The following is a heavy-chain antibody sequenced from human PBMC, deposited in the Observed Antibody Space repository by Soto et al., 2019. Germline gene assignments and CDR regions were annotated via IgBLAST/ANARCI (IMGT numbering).Heavy chain of an antibody. V-gene: IGHV3-49*03. CDR3: TRDPEYSGYDSAGPNFDY. CDR2: IRSKAYGGTT. Sequence: GGSLRLSCTASGFTFGDYAMSWFRQAPGKGLEWVGFIRSKAYGGTTEYAASVKGRFTISRDDSKSIAYLQMNSLKTEDPAVYYCTRDPEYSGYDSAGPNFDYWGQGTLVTVSS. D-gene: IGHD5-12*01. CDR1: GFTFGDYA. J-gene: IGHJ4*02.